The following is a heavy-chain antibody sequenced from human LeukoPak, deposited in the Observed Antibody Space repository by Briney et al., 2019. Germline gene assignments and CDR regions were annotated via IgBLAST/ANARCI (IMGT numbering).Heavy chain of an antibody. CDR2: IYYSGST. CDR1: GGSISSYY. J-gene: IGHJ6*03. V-gene: IGHV4-59*01. Sequence: SETLSLTCTVSGGSISSYYWSWIRQPPGKGLEWIGYIYYSGSTNYNPSLKSRVTISVDTSKNQFSLKLSSVTAADTAVYYCARDMRGYSYGYPYYYYYMDVWGKGTTVTVSS. D-gene: IGHD5-18*01. CDR3: ARDMRGYSYGYPYYYYYMDV.